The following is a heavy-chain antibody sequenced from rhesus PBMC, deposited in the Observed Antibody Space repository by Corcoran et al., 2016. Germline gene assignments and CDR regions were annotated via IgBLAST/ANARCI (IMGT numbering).Heavy chain of an antibody. J-gene: IGHJ4*01. V-gene: IGHV4-93*02. CDR1: GGSISSSNW. Sequence: QVQLQESVPDVVKPSETLSLTCAVSGGSISSSNWCSWIRQSPGKGLEWIGGIYGRSGNTGYNPSHTSRVTFSIDTSKNQFSLKLSSVTAADTAVYYCAGRGHIGVITYFDSWGQGVLVTVSS. CDR2: IYGRSGNT. D-gene: IGHD3-22*01. CDR3: AGRGHIGVITYFDS.